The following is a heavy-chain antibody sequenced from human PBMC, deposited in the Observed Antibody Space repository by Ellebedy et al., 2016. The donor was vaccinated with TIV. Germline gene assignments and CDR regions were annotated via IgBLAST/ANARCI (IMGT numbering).Heavy chain of an antibody. CDR3: AKGRTFGGVIVGGLDY. CDR2: VSWKSGSI. J-gene: IGHJ4*02. CDR1: GFTFDDYA. V-gene: IGHV3-9*01. Sequence: SLKISCAASGFTFDDYAMHWVRHAPGKGLQWVSGVSWKSGSIGCADSVKGLFTISRDNAKNYLYLQMNSLRAEDTALYYCAKGRTFGGVIVGGLDYWGQGTLVTVSS. D-gene: IGHD3-16*02.